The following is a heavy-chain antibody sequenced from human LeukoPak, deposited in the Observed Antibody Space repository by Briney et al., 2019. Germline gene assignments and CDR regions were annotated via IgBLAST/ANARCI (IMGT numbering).Heavy chain of an antibody. CDR2: ISPSGSNI. CDR3: ARDPRGTLVRGHRFDS. CDR1: GFTFSEYY. Sequence: PGGSLRLSCATSGFTFSEYYMGWIRQAPGKGLEWVSYISPSGSNIYNADSVQGRFTVSRDNARTSLSLQMNSLRIEDTAVYYCARDPRGTLVRGHRFDSWGQGTLVTVSS. J-gene: IGHJ4*02. D-gene: IGHD3-10*01. V-gene: IGHV3-11*01.